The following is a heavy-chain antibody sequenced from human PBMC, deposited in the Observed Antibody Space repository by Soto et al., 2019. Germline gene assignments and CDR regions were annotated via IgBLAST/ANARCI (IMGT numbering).Heavy chain of an antibody. CDR1: GYTFTGYY. D-gene: IGHD6-13*01. J-gene: IGHJ6*02. V-gene: IGHV1-2*04. Sequence: GASVKVSCKASGYTFTGYYMHWVRQAPGQGLEWMGWINPNSGGTNYAQKFQGWVTMTRDTSISTAYMELSRLRSDDTAVYYCARDHSIAAAATDYCMDVWGQGTTVTVSS. CDR2: INPNSGGT. CDR3: ARDHSIAAAATDYCMDV.